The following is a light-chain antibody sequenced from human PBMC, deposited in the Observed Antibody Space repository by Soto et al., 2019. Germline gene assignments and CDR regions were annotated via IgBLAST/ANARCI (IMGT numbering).Light chain of an antibody. J-gene: IGKJ2*01. V-gene: IGKV1-5*03. CDR2: KAS. CDR3: QQYSSLYT. Sequence: DIQMTQSPSTLSASVGDRVTITCRASQSISSWLAWYQQKPGKAPKLLIYKASSLESGVPSRFSGSGSGTEFTLTISSLQPDDFATYDCQQYSSLYTFGQGTKLEIK. CDR1: QSISSW.